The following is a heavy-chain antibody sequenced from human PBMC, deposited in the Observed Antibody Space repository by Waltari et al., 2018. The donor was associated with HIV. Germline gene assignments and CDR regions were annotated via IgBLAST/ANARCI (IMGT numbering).Heavy chain of an antibody. Sequence: QVQLQESGPGLVKPSQTLSLTCTVSGGSISSGSYYWSWIRQPAGKGLEWIGRIYTSGSTNYNPSLKRRVTISGETAKNPFLLKLGSVTAADTAVYYWARRGIQVWFYAFDIWGQGTMVTVSS. J-gene: IGHJ3*02. CDR2: IYTSGST. CDR1: GGSISSGSYY. V-gene: IGHV4-61*02. D-gene: IGHD5-18*01. CDR3: ARRGIQVWFYAFDI.